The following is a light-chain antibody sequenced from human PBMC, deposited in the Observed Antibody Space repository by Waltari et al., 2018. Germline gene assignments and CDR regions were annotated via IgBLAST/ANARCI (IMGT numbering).Light chain of an antibody. Sequence: QSALTPPASVSGSPGQSIHLPCTGPNLDVGRFKSVSWYQHLPGKPPKLLLFDVTKRPSGVSNRFSGSKSASTASLTISGLQAEDEATYYCMSYTSASTYVLFGGGTNLTVL. J-gene: IGLJ2*01. V-gene: IGLV2-14*03. CDR3: MSYTSASTYVL. CDR2: DVT. CDR1: NLDVGRFKS.